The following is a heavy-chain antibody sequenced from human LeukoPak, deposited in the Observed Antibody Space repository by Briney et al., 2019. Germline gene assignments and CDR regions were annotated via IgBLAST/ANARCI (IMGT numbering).Heavy chain of an antibody. J-gene: IGHJ6*03. V-gene: IGHV1-2*02. Sequence: ASVKVSCKASGYTFTSYYMHWVRQAPGQGLEWMGWINPNSGGTNYAQKFQGRVTMTRDTSISTAYMELSRLRSDDTAVYYCARGYDILTGSYYMDVWGKGTTVTVSS. CDR1: GYTFTSYY. D-gene: IGHD3-9*01. CDR3: ARGYDILTGSYYMDV. CDR2: INPNSGGT.